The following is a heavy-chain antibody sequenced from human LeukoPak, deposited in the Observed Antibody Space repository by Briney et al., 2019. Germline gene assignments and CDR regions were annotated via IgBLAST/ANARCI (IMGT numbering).Heavy chain of an antibody. CDR2: IYPGDSDT. CDR3: ARPHSGPIAVAGVDY. J-gene: IGHJ4*02. Sequence: GESLRISCKGSGYSFTSYWIGWVRQMPGKGLEWMGIIYPGDSDTRYSPSFQGQVTISADKSISTAYLQWSSLKASGTAMYHCARPHSGPIAVAGVDYWGQGTLVTVSS. CDR1: GYSFTSYW. V-gene: IGHV5-51*01. D-gene: IGHD6-19*01.